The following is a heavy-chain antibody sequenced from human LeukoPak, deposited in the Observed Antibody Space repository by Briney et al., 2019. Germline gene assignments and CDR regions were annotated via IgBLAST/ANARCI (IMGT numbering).Heavy chain of an antibody. CDR1: GGSISSSSYY. J-gene: IGHJ4*02. Sequence: SETLTLTCTVSGGSISSSSYYCSWIRQHPGKGLEWIGYIYYSGSTYYNPSLKSRVTISVDTSKNQFSLKLSSVTAADTAVYYCARAPLNYDILTGYPFDYWGQGTLVTVSS. V-gene: IGHV4-31*03. CDR3: ARAPLNYDILTGYPFDY. D-gene: IGHD3-9*01. CDR2: IYYSGST.